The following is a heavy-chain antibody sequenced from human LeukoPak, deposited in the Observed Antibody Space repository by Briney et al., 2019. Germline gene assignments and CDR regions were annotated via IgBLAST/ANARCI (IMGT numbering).Heavy chain of an antibody. Sequence: TGGSLRLSCAASGFTFSTYGMHWVRQAPGKGLEWVAVISYDGSNKYYTDSVKGRFTISRDNSKNTLYLQMNSLRTEGTAVYYCAKSDLGHRSRQVGHFDYWGQGTLVTVSS. J-gene: IGHJ4*02. CDR2: ISYDGSNK. V-gene: IGHV3-30*18. CDR1: GFTFSTYG. CDR3: AKSDLGHRSRQVGHFDY. D-gene: IGHD2-15*01.